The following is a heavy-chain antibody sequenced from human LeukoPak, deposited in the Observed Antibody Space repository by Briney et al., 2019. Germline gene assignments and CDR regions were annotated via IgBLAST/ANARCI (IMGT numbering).Heavy chain of an antibody. D-gene: IGHD3-22*01. CDR3: ARVSRLIGYFDC. Sequence: GGSLRLSCAASGFTVSTNYMTWVRQSLGKGLEWVSAIDSGGNTFYADSVNGRFTISRDNSKNTLSLQMKSLRADDTAVYYCARVSRLIGYFDCWGQGTLVTVSS. CDR2: IDSGGNT. V-gene: IGHV3-53*01. J-gene: IGHJ4*02. CDR1: GFTVSTNY.